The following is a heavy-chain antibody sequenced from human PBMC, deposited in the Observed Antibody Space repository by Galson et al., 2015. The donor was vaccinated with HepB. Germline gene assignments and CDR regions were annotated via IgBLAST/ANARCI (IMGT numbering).Heavy chain of an antibody. J-gene: IGHJ4*02. CDR3: ARGDHGDLLAY. CDR2: IIPAHRTV. Sequence: SVKVSCKASGGTFINYSYNWVRQAPGQGLEWVGGIIPAHRTVKYAPEFQGRVTITADESASTTYMQLNDLRSQDTAVFYCARGDHGDLLAYWGQGALVIVSS. V-gene: IGHV1-69*13. CDR1: GGTFINYS. D-gene: IGHD4-17*01.